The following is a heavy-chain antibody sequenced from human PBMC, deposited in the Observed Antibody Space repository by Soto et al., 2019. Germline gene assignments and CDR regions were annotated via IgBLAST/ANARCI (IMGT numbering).Heavy chain of an antibody. CDR3: AKDSRIISAAAGTASFDY. V-gene: IGHV3-53*01. D-gene: IGHD6-13*01. CDR1: GFTVSANY. Sequence: EVQLVESGGGLIQPGGSLRLSCAASGFTVSANYVSWVRQVPGKGLEWVSTIYSGGSTYYADSVKGRFTISRDNSKNTVYLQMNSLRAEDTAVYYCAKDSRIISAAAGTASFDYWGQGTLVTVSS. CDR2: IYSGGST. J-gene: IGHJ4*02.